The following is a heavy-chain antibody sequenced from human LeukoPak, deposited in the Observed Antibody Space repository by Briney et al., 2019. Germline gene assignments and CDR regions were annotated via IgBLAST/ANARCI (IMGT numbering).Heavy chain of an antibody. CDR2: IHATGTT. CDR1: GGSISGYY. D-gene: IGHD3-16*02. CDR3: ARLYGGVIV. V-gene: IGHV4-4*07. Sequence: SETLSLTCTVSGGSISGYYWNWIRRPAGKGLEWIGRIHATGTTNYNPSLKSRVTMSVDTFKSQFSLKLSSVTAADTAVYFCARLYGGVIVWGQGTLVTVSS. J-gene: IGHJ4*02.